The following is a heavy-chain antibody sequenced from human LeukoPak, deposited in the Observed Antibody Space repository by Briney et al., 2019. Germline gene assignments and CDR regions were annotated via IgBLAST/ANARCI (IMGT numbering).Heavy chain of an antibody. Sequence: ASVKVSCKASGYTFTGFFMHWVRQAPGQGLEWMGWINPNSGDTNYAQKFQGRVTMTRDTSISTAYMELSRLRSDDTAVYYCARDERYDSSGCPFDYWGQGTLVTVSS. J-gene: IGHJ4*02. CDR2: INPNSGDT. D-gene: IGHD3-22*01. CDR1: GYTFTGFF. CDR3: ARDERYDSSGCPFDY. V-gene: IGHV1-2*02.